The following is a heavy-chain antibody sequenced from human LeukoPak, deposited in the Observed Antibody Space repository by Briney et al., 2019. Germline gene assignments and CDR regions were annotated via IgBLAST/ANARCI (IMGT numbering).Heavy chain of an antibody. Sequence: GGSLRLSCAASGFTFSNYAMNWVRQAPGKGLEWVSGISGSAGSTYYADSAKGRFTISRDNSKNTLYLQMNSLRAEDTAVYYCAKNFGQYDNWGQGTLVTVSS. J-gene: IGHJ4*02. CDR3: AKNFGQYDN. V-gene: IGHV3-23*01. CDR2: ISGSAGST. CDR1: GFTFSNYA. D-gene: IGHD3-10*01.